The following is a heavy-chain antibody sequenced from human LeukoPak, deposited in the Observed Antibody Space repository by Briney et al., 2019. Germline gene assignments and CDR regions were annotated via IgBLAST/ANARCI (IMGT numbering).Heavy chain of an antibody. Sequence: PSETLSLTCTVSGGSMNSHHWSWIRQPPGKGLEWIGYMLDTVTTKDNPSLKSRFTLSADTSKNRFSLRLTSVTAADTAVYYCATIKRGDIFGYFDFWGQGILVTVSS. D-gene: IGHD5-18*01. J-gene: IGHJ4*02. CDR1: GGSMNSHH. CDR3: ATIKRGDIFGYFDF. CDR2: MLDTVTT. V-gene: IGHV4-59*11.